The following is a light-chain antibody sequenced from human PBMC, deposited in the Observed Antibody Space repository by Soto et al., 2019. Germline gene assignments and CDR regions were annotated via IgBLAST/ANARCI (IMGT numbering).Light chain of an antibody. CDR1: QSVSSSY. J-gene: IGKJ1*01. CDR2: GAS. Sequence: EIVLTQSPGTLSLSQGERATLSCRASQSVSSSYLAWYQQKPGQAPRLLIYGASSRATGIPDRFSGSGSGTDFTLTISRLEPEDFAVYYCQQYGSLGTFGQGTKVDI. CDR3: QQYGSLGT. V-gene: IGKV3-20*01.